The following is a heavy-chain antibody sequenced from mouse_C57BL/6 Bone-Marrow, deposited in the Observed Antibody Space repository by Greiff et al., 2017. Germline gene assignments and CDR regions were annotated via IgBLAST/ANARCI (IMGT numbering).Heavy chain of an antibody. CDR1: GYTFTSYW. CDR3: SYYGSCLGYAMDY. CDR2: IDPSVSYT. D-gene: IGHD1-1*01. Sequence: QVQLQQPGAELVRPGTSVKLSCKASGYTFTSYWMHWVKQRPGQGLEWIGEIDPSVSYTKYNQKLKGKATLTVNTSSRTAYMQLSSLTSADSAVYYCSYYGSCLGYAMDYWGQGTSVTVSS. J-gene: IGHJ4*01. V-gene: IGHV1-59*01.